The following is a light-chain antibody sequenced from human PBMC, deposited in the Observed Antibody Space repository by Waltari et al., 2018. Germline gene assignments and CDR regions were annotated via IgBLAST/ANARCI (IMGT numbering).Light chain of an antibody. CDR1: QSIDGW. Sequence: DIQMTQSPSTLSASVGDRVTLTCRVSQSIDGWLAWYQQKPGKAPKVLIYDASTLASGVPSRFSGSGSGTDFTLTISSLQPEDFAIYYCHQYDTYPWTFGQGTQVEI. V-gene: IGKV1-5*01. CDR2: DAS. CDR3: HQYDTYPWT. J-gene: IGKJ1*01.